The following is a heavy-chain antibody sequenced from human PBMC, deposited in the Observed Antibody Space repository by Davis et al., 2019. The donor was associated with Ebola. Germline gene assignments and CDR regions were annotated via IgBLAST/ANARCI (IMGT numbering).Heavy chain of an antibody. CDR1: GGSFSGYY. V-gene: IGHV4-34*01. Sequence: AETLSLTCAVYGGSFSGYYWSWIRQPPGKGLEWIGEINHSGSTNYNPSLKSRVTISVDTSKNQFSLKLSSVTAADTAVYYCARRLGIQLWNPRFDYWGQGTLVTVSS. D-gene: IGHD5-18*01. CDR3: ARRLGIQLWNPRFDY. CDR2: INHSGST. J-gene: IGHJ4*02.